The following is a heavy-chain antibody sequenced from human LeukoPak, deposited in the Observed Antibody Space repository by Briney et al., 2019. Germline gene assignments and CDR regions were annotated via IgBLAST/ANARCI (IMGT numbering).Heavy chain of an antibody. D-gene: IGHD6-13*01. CDR2: IIPIFGTA. J-gene: IGHJ6*03. Sequence: SVKVSCKASGGTFSSYAISWVRQAPGQGLEWMGGIIPIFGTANYAQKFQGRVTITADESTSTAYMELSSLRSEDTAVYYCARVYSSSWYTFSPYYYYYYMDVWGKGTTVTISS. CDR3: ARVYSSSWYTFSPYYYYYYMDV. CDR1: GGTFSSYA. V-gene: IGHV1-69*13.